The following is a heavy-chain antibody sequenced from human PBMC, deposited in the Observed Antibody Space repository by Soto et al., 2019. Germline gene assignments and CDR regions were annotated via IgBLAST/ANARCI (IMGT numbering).Heavy chain of an antibody. Sequence: GGSLRLSCAASGFNVSSNYMSWVRQAPGKGLEWVSVIYSGGSTYYADSGKGRFTISRDNSKNTLYLQMNSLRAEDTAVYYCAREHSNSLFDYYYGMDVWGQGTTVTVTS. CDR3: AREHSNSLFDYYYGMDV. J-gene: IGHJ6*02. CDR2: IYSGGST. D-gene: IGHD4-4*01. V-gene: IGHV3-53*01. CDR1: GFNVSSNY.